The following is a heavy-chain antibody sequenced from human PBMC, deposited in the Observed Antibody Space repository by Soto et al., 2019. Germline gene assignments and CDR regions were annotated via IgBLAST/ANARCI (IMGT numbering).Heavy chain of an antibody. Sequence: EVQLVESGGGLVQPGGSLRLSCAASGFTFSSYWMHWVRQAPGKGLVWVSRINSDGRSTSYADSVKGRFTISRDNDKNTLYLQMNSLRAEDTAVYYCARVRITMVRGVSRPYYYYGMDVWGQGTTVTVSS. D-gene: IGHD3-10*01. J-gene: IGHJ6*02. CDR3: ARVRITMVRGVSRPYYYYGMDV. V-gene: IGHV3-74*01. CDR1: GFTFSSYW. CDR2: INSDGRST.